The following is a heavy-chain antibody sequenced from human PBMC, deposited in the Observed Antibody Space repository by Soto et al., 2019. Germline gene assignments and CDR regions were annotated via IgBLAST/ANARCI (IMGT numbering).Heavy chain of an antibody. CDR3: ARSNTASSSSDF. Sequence: QVQLQESGPGLVKPSETLSLTCTVSGGSIRDFHWSCIRQPPGKGLEWIGSFYFSETTNSDPSLKGRVTVAVDSYKSHFSLKMASVTAEATAIYYCARSNTASSSSDFWGQGSLVTVSS. CDR1: GGSIRDFH. V-gene: IGHV4-59*08. D-gene: IGHD6-6*01. CDR2: FYFSETT. J-gene: IGHJ4*02.